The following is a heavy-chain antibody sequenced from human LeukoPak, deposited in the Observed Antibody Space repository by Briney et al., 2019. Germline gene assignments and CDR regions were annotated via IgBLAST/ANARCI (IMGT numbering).Heavy chain of an antibody. CDR1: GYTFTGYY. CDR3: ARHRLHRVYYDSSGYYHDGFDI. CDR2: INPNSGGT. D-gene: IGHD3-22*01. V-gene: IGHV1-2*02. Sequence: ASVKVSCKASGYTFTGYYMHWVRQAPGQGLEWMGWINPNSGGTNYAQKFQGRVTMTRDTSISTAYMELRSLRSDDTAVYYCARHRLHRVYYDSSGYYHDGFDIWGQGTMVTVSS. J-gene: IGHJ3*02.